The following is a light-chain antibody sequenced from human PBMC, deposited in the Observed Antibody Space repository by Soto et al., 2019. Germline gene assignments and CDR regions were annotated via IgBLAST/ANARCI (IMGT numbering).Light chain of an antibody. CDR3: QQYGTSPYT. CDR1: QSVSSSY. J-gene: IGKJ2*01. V-gene: IGKV3-20*01. Sequence: EIVLTQSPGTLSLSPGERATLSCRASQSVSSSYLAWYQQKAGQAPRLLIYGASSRATGIPDRFSGSGSGTDFTLTISRLEPEDLVVYYCQQYGTSPYTFGQGTKVEIK. CDR2: GAS.